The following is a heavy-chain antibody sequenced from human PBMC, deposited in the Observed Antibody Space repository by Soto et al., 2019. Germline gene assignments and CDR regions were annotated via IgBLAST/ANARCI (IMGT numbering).Heavy chain of an antibody. V-gene: IGHV3-21*01. CDR2: ISSSSSYI. CDR3: ARDKIGLHSVDYFDY. Sequence: GGSLRLSCAASGFTFSSYSMNWVRQAPGKGLEWVSSISSSSSYIYYADSVKGRFTISRDNAKNSLYLQMNSLRAEDTAVYYCARDKIGLHSVDYFDYWGQGTLVTAPQ. CDR1: GFTFSSYS. J-gene: IGHJ4*02. D-gene: IGHD2-21*01.